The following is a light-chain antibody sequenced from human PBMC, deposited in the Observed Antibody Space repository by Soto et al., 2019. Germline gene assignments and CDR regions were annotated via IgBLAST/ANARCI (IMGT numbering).Light chain of an antibody. CDR1: QSISSK. J-gene: IGKJ4*01. CDR3: QQYNNWPRAT. Sequence: EIVMTQSPATLSVSPGERATLSCRASQSISSKLAWYQQKPGQAPRLLMFRTSSTATGFPARFSGSGSGTEFNLTIGSLQSEDCGVYYCQQYNNWPRATFGGGTKVEIK. CDR2: RTS. V-gene: IGKV3-15*01.